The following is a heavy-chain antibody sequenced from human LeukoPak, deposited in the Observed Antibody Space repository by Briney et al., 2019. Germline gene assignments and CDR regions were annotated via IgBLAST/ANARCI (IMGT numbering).Heavy chain of an antibody. V-gene: IGHV1-24*01. Sequence: ASVKVSCKVSGNTLTELSMRWVRQAPGKGLEWMGGFDPEDGEAIYAQKFQGRVTMTEDTSTDTTYVELNSLKSEDTAVYYCAAGGVYDLLDYWGQGTLVTVSS. CDR1: GNTLTELS. CDR2: FDPEDGEA. J-gene: IGHJ4*02. CDR3: AAGGVYDLLDY. D-gene: IGHD2/OR15-2a*01.